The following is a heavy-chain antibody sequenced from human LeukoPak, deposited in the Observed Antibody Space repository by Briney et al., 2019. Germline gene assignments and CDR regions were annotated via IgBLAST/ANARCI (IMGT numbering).Heavy chain of an antibody. D-gene: IGHD2-15*01. V-gene: IGHV1-69*04. Sequence: ASVKVSCKASGGTFSSYAISWVRQAPGQGLEWRGRIGPILGIANYAQKFQGRVTITADKSTSTAYMELSSLRSEDTAVYYCAVGVVAATYFDYWGQGTLVTVSS. CDR1: GGTFSSYA. J-gene: IGHJ4*02. CDR2: IGPILGIA. CDR3: AVGVVAATYFDY.